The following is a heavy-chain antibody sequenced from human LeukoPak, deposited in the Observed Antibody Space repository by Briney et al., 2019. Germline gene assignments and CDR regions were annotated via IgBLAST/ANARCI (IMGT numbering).Heavy chain of an antibody. Sequence: ASVKVSCKASGYTFTGYYMHWVRQAPGQGLEWMGWINPNSGGTNYAQKFQGRVTMTRDTSISTAYMELSRLRSDDTAVYYCARDGLSGYGDYWLFFDYWGQGTLVTVSS. J-gene: IGHJ4*02. CDR1: GYTFTGYY. CDR2: INPNSGGT. V-gene: IGHV1-2*02. CDR3: ARDGLSGYGDYWLFFDY. D-gene: IGHD4-17*01.